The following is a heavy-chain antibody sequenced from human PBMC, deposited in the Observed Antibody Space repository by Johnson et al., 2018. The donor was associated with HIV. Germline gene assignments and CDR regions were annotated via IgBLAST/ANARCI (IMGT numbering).Heavy chain of an antibody. CDR3: ARGYNGAFDI. V-gene: IGHV3-11*01. CDR2: ISSSGSTI. D-gene: IGHD5-24*01. CDR1: GFTFSDYY. Sequence: VQVLESVGGLVKPGGSLRLSCAASGFTFSDYYMSWIRQAPGKGLEWISYISSSGSTIYDADSVMGRFTISRDNAKNSVFLQVNSLTAEDTAIYFCARGYNGAFDIWGQGTLVTVSS. J-gene: IGHJ3*02.